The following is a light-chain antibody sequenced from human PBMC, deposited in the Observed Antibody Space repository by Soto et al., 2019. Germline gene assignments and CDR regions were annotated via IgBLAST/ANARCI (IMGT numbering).Light chain of an antibody. J-gene: IGLJ1*01. CDR2: RNN. Sequence: QGALTPPPSASGTPGQMATTSCSGRNSNIGSNYVYWYQQLPGTAPKLLIYRNNQRPAGVPDRFSGSKSGTSASLAISGLRSEDEADNYWAAWDDSLSGFYVFGTGTKVTV. CDR3: AAWDDSLSGFYV. V-gene: IGLV1-47*01. CDR1: NSNIGSNY.